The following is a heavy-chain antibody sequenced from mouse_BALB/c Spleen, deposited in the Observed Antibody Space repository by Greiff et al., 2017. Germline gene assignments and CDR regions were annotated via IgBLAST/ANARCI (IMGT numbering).Heavy chain of an antibody. CDR1: GYSFTDYI. CDR3: ARRNYDYDEAFAY. Sequence: EVQLQQTGPELVKPGASVKISCKASGYSFTDYIMLWVKQSHGKSLEWIGNINPYYGSTSYNLKFKGKATLTVDKSSSTAYMQLNSLTSEDSAVYYCARRNYDYDEAFAYWGQGTLVTVSA. J-gene: IGHJ3*01. D-gene: IGHD2-4*01. CDR2: INPYYGST. V-gene: IGHV1-39*01.